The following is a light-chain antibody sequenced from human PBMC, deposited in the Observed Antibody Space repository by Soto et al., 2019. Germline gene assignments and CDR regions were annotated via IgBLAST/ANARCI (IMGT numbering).Light chain of an antibody. CDR3: QSYDSTNWV. V-gene: IGLV1-40*01. Sequence: QSVLTQPPSVSGAPGQRVTISCTGSSSNIGAGYDVHWYQQLPGTAPKLLIYGNSNRPSGVPDRFSGSKSGTSASLAITGLQADDEADYYCQSYDSTNWVFGGGTKLTVL. J-gene: IGLJ3*02. CDR2: GNS. CDR1: SSNIGAGYD.